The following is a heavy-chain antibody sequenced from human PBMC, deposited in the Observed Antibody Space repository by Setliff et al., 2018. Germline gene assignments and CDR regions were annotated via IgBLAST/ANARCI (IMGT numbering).Heavy chain of an antibody. J-gene: IGHJ6*03. Sequence: GASVKVSCKASGYTFTSYAMHWVRQAPGQRLEWMGWINAGNGNTKYSQKFQGRVAITRDTSASTAYMELSSLRSEDTAVYYCARDGFEIVVVPAAIYYYYYMDVWGKGTTGTVS. CDR3: ARDGFEIVVVPAAIYYYYYMDV. V-gene: IGHV1-3*01. CDR1: GYTFTSYA. CDR2: INAGNGNT. D-gene: IGHD2-2*01.